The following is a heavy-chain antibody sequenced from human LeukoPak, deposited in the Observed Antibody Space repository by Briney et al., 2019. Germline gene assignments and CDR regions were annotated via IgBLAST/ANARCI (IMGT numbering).Heavy chain of an antibody. CDR2: IYTSGST. Sequence: SQTLSLTCSVSGGSISGYYWSWIRQPAGKGLEWIGHIYTSGSTNYNPSLKSRVTISVDTSKNQFSLKLSSVTAADTAVYYCALTRITMIVVVIPWFDPWGQGTLVTVSS. CDR1: GGSISGYY. D-gene: IGHD3-22*01. J-gene: IGHJ5*02. CDR3: ALTRITMIVVVIPWFDP. V-gene: IGHV4-4*08.